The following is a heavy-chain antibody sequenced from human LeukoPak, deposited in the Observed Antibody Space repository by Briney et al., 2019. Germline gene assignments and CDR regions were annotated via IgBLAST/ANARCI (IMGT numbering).Heavy chain of an antibody. CDR2: ISSSSSYI. D-gene: IGHD3-22*01. J-gene: IGHJ3*02. V-gene: IGHV3-21*01. CDR3: ARDREPGYDSSGYYSGARDAFDI. CDR1: GFTFSSYS. Sequence: GGSLRLSCAASGFTFSSYSMNWVRQAPGKGLEWVSSISSSSSYIYYADSVKGRFTISRDNAKNSLYLQMNSLRAEDTAVYYCARDREPGYDSSGYYSGARDAFDIWGQGTMVTVSS.